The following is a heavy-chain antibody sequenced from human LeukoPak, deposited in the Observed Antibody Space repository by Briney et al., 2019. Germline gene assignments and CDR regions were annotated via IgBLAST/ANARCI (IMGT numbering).Heavy chain of an antibody. J-gene: IGHJ5*02. CDR1: GGSFSAYY. D-gene: IGHD5-18*01. Sequence: SETLSLTCAVYGGSFSAYYWTWIRQPPGKGLDWIGEINRSGSRNYNSSLRSRVTISVDTSYKQFSLRLSSVTAADTAVYYCAPRGDIEHSYVYGKWFDPWGQGTRVTVSS. V-gene: IGHV4-34*01. CDR2: INRSGSR. CDR3: APRGDIEHSYVYGKWFDP.